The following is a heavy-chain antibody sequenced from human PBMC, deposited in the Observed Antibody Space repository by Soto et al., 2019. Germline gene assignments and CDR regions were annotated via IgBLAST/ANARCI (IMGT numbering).Heavy chain of an antibody. CDR3: ARDRWGGGRDMDV. CDR1: GFTFSTYW. Sequence: EVQLVESGGGLVQPGGSLRLSRAASGFTFSTYWIHWVRQAPGKGLVWVSRINSDGSSTNYADSVKGRFTISRDNAKNTLFLQMNSLRAEDTAVYYCARDRWGGGRDMDVWGQGTTVTVSS. J-gene: IGHJ6*02. CDR2: INSDGSST. V-gene: IGHV3-74*01. D-gene: IGHD3-10*01.